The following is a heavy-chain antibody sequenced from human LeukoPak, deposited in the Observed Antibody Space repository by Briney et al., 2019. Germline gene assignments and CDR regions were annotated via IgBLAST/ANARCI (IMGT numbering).Heavy chain of an antibody. J-gene: IGHJ4*02. CDR3: ARPGRYCSSTSCYREGNFDY. D-gene: IGHD2-2*02. Sequence: PSETLSLTCTVSGGSISSSSYYWGWFRQPPGKGLEWIGSIYYSGSTYYNPFLKSRVTISIDTSKNQFSLKLSSVTAADTAVYYCARPGRYCSSTSCYREGNFDYWGQGTLVTVSS. CDR2: IYYSGST. V-gene: IGHV4-39*01. CDR1: GGSISSSSYY.